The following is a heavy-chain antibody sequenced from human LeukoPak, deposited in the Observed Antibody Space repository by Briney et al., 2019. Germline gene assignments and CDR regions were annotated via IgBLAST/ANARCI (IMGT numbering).Heavy chain of an antibody. J-gene: IGHJ4*02. Sequence: SETLSLTCTVSGCSISSVYYWGWIRQPPGKGLEWIGSIYHSGSTYYNPSLKSRVTISVDTSKNQFPLKLSSVTAADTAVYYCAREPSAYSGYDYYYWGQGTLVTVSS. V-gene: IGHV4-38-2*02. CDR3: AREPSAYSGYDYYY. CDR1: GCSISSVYY. CDR2: IYHSGST. D-gene: IGHD5-12*01.